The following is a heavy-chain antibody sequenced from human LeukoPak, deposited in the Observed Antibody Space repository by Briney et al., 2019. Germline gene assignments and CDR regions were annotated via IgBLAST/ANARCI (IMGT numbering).Heavy chain of an antibody. Sequence: GGSLRLSCAASGFTFSSCAMHWVREAPGKGLEWVAVISYDGSNKYYADSVKGRFTISRDNSKNTLYLQMNSLRAEDTAVYYCARLSTGMDVWGQGTTVTVSS. J-gene: IGHJ6*02. CDR2: ISYDGSNK. V-gene: IGHV3-30-3*01. CDR3: ARLSTGMDV. CDR1: GFTFSSCA.